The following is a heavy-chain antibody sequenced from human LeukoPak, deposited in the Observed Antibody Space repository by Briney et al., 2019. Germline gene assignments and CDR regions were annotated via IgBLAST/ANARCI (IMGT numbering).Heavy chain of an antibody. CDR1: GGSFIRYY. D-gene: IGHD5-24*01. CDR3: ERCRRDGYRTPRYYYYGMDV. Sequence: PEALSLTCTVSGGSFIRYYWRWIWQPPGKGLGWIGYIYYSGSTNYNPSHNSRVAISVDTSKNQSTQKLSSVTAADTAVYYCERCRRDGYRTPRYYYYGMDVWRQGTTVTVSS. V-gene: IGHV4-59*08. J-gene: IGHJ6*02. CDR2: IYYSGST.